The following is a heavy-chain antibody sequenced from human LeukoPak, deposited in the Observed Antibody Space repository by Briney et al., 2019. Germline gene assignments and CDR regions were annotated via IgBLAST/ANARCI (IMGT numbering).Heavy chain of an antibody. CDR1: GYTFTGYY. J-gene: IGHJ5*02. V-gene: IGHV1-46*01. CDR2: INPSGGST. CDR3: ARKLLTGAGFDP. Sequence: GASVKVSCKASGYTFTGYYMHWVRQAPGQGLEWMGIINPSGGSTTYAQKFQGRVTMTRDTSTSTVYMELSSLRSEDTAVYYCARKLLTGAGFDPWGQGTLVTVSS. D-gene: IGHD3-9*01.